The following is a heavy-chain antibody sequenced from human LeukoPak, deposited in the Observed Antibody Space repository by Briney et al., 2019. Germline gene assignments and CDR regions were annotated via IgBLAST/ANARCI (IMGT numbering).Heavy chain of an antibody. CDR1: GYTFTSYD. D-gene: IGHD3-22*01. Sequence: GASVKVSCKASGYTFTSYDINWVRQATGQGLEWMGWMNPNSGNTGYAQKFQGRVTMTRNTSISTAYMELSSLRSEDAAVYYCARYYYDSSGYYYAYYYYYYMDVWGKGTTVTVSS. CDR3: ARYYYDSSGYYYAYYYYYYMDV. CDR2: MNPNSGNT. V-gene: IGHV1-8*01. J-gene: IGHJ6*03.